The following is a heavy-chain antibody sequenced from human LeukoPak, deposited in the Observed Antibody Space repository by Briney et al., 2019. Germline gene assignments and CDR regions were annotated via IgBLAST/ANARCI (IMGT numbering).Heavy chain of an antibody. V-gene: IGHV4-59*08. J-gene: IGHJ1*01. CDR3: ARGDWNYFNAEYFQH. D-gene: IGHD1-7*01. CDR1: GGSISSYY. Sequence: SETLSLTCTVSGGSISSYYWSWIRQPPGKGLEWIGYIYYSGSTNYNPSLKSRVTISVDTSKNQFSLKLSSVTAADTAVYYCARGDWNYFNAEYFQHWGQGTLVTVSS. CDR2: IYYSGST.